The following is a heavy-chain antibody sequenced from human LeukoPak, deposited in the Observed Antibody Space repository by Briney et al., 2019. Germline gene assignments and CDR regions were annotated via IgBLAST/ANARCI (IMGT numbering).Heavy chain of an antibody. CDR1: GFTFTGYY. Sequence: ASVNVSCKASGFTFTGYYMHWVRQAPGQGLEWMGWINPNSGGTNYAQKFQGRVTMTRDTSITTAYMELSGLRSDDTAVYYCARGDVVLMVYAAPEYYFDYWGQGTLVTVSS. D-gene: IGHD2-8*01. V-gene: IGHV1-2*02. J-gene: IGHJ4*02. CDR3: ARGDVVLMVYAAPEYYFDY. CDR2: INPNSGGT.